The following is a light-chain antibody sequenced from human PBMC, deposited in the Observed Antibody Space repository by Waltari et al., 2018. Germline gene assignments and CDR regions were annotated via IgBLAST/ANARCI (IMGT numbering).Light chain of an antibody. CDR2: GAS. Sequence: EIIMTQSPVTLSVSPGERATLSCRASQDVSSNIAWYQHRPGQAPRLLIRGASNRATGIPARFSGSGSGTEFTLTISSRQSEDFAVYYCQQYNNWPRTFGQGAKVEIK. J-gene: IGKJ1*01. CDR1: QDVSSN. CDR3: QQYNNWPRT. V-gene: IGKV3-15*01.